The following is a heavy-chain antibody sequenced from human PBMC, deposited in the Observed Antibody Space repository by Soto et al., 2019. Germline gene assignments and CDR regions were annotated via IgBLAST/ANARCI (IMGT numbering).Heavy chain of an antibody. CDR2: IIPIFGTT. Sequence: ASVKVSCKASGGTFSRNAISWVRQAPGQGLEWIGGIIPIFGTTNYAQKFQGRVTITADESTSTTYMELTSLRSEDTAVYYCAGAQGDSLVARSWFDPWGQGTLVTVSS. V-gene: IGHV1-69*13. CDR1: GGTFSRNA. J-gene: IGHJ5*02. CDR3: AGAQGDSLVARSWFDP. D-gene: IGHD2-21*02.